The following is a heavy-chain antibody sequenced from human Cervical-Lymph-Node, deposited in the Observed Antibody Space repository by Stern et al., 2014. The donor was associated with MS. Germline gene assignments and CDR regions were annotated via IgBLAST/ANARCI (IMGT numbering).Heavy chain of an antibody. CDR2: MNPNSGNK. V-gene: IGHV1-8*02. CDR3: ARGGELGEFDF. Sequence: DQLVESGAEVKKPGASVKVSCKASGYTFTSYDINWVRQAPGQGLEWMGWMNPNSGNKGYAQKLQGRVTMTWNTPTTTAYMELSSLSSEDTAVYFCARGGELGEFDFWGQGTLVTVSS. CDR1: GYTFTSYD. J-gene: IGHJ4*02. D-gene: IGHD7-27*01.